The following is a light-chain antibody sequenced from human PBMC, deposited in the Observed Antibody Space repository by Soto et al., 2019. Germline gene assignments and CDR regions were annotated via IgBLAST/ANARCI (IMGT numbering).Light chain of an antibody. V-gene: IGKV3-20*01. CDR1: QSVGNS. J-gene: IGKJ4*02. Sequence: PVDRATLSCRASQSVGNSLLWYQQKPGQAPRLLMYDASIRATGIPDRFSGSGSGTDFTLTISRLEPEDFAVYYCQQYGSSGTFGGGTKVDIK. CDR3: QQYGSSGT. CDR2: DAS.